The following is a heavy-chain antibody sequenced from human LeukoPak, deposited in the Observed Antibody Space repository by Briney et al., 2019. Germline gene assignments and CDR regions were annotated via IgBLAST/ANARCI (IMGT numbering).Heavy chain of an antibody. CDR2: IRSKAYGGTT. Sequence: PGRSLRLSCTASGFTFGDYAMSWVRQAPGKGLEWVGFIRSKAYGGTTEYAASVKGRFTISRDDSKSIAYLQMNSLKTEDTAVYYCAEMADDYWGQGTLVTVSS. CDR3: AEMADDY. CDR1: GFTFGDYA. V-gene: IGHV3-49*04. D-gene: IGHD5-24*01. J-gene: IGHJ4*02.